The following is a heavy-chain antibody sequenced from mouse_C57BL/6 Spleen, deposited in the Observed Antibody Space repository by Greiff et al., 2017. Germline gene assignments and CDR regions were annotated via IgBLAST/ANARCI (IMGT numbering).Heavy chain of an antibody. CDR1: GFTFSDYG. J-gene: IGHJ4*01. D-gene: IGHD1-1*01. V-gene: IGHV5-17*01. CDR2: ISSGSSTI. CDR3: ARSHYYGSSKNAMDY. Sequence: EVMLVESGGGLVKPGGSLKLSCAASGFTFSDYGMHWVRQAPEKGLEWVAYISSGSSTIYYADTVKGRFTISRDNAKNTLFLQMTSLRSEDTAMYYCARSHYYGSSKNAMDYWGQGTSVTVSS.